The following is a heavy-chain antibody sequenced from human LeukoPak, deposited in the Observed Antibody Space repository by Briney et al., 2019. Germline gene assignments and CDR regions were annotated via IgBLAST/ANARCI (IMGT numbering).Heavy chain of an antibody. V-gene: IGHV3-30-3*01. CDR1: GFTFSNYA. CDR3: ARDLYDSSESAFDI. J-gene: IGHJ3*02. Sequence: GGSLRFSCAASGFTFSNYAMHWVRQAPGKGLEWVAVISYDGSNKYYADSVKGRFTISRDNSKNTLYLQMNSLRAEDTAVYYCARDLYDSSESAFDIWGQGTMVTVSS. D-gene: IGHD3-22*01. CDR2: ISYDGSNK.